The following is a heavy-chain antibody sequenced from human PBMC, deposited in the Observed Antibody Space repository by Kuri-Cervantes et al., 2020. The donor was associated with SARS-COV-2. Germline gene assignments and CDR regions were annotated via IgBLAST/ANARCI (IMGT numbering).Heavy chain of an antibody. CDR3: ARGILGDDSIHYGMDV. J-gene: IGHJ6*02. Sequence: GSLRLSCTLSGGSISGYYWSWIRQSAGKGLEFIGRVYSSGGTNYNPSLESRVTMSIDTAKNQVSLRLTSVTAADTVVYYCARGILGDDSIHYGMDVWGQGTSVTVSS. D-gene: IGHD2/OR15-2a*01. V-gene: IGHV4-4*07. CDR2: VYSSGGT. CDR1: GGSISGYY.